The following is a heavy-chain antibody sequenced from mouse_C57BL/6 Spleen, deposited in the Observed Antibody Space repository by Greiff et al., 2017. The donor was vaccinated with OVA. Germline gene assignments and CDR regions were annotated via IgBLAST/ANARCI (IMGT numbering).Heavy chain of an antibody. D-gene: IGHD2-1*01. J-gene: IGHJ1*03. CDR3: ARGYYGNGWRWYFDV. CDR1: GYAFTNYL. V-gene: IGHV1-54*01. Sequence: QVQLQQSGAELVRPGTSVKVSCKASGYAFTNYLIEWVKQRPGQGLEWIGVINPGSGGPNYNEKFKGKATLTADKSSSTAYMQLSSLTSEDSAVYFCARGYYGNGWRWYFDVWGTGTTVTVSS. CDR2: INPGSGGP.